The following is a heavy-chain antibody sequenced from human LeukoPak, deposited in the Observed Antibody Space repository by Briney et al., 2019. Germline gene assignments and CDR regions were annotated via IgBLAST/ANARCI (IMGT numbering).Heavy chain of an antibody. CDR1: GYTFTTYG. CDR2: INPNSGGT. V-gene: IGHV1-2*02. Sequence: ASVKVSCKASGYTFTTYGIAWFRQAPGQGLEWMGWINPNSGGTNYAQKFQGRVTMTRDTSISTAYMELSRLRSDDTAVYYCARDLVVPAANWGQGTLVTVSS. CDR3: ARDLVVPAAN. J-gene: IGHJ4*02. D-gene: IGHD2-2*01.